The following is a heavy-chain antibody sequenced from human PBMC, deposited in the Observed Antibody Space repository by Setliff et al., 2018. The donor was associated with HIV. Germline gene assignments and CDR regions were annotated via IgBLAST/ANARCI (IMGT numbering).Heavy chain of an antibody. CDR2: IYYSGTT. Sequence: PSETLSLTCTVSGGSINITNFYWAWIRQPPGKGLEWLGSIYYSGTTYVHPSLKSRVTISIDTFKSQFSLKLRSLNAADTAVYYCASWGAGSNSGFDYWGRGTLVTVSS. J-gene: IGHJ4*02. CDR1: GGSINITNFY. CDR3: ASWGAGSNSGFDY. D-gene: IGHD2-2*01. V-gene: IGHV4-39*07.